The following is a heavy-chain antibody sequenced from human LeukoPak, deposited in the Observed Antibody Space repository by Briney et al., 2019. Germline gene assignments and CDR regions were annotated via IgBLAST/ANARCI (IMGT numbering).Heavy chain of an antibody. CDR2: ISGSGGST. J-gene: IGHJ3*02. D-gene: IGHD3-3*01. V-gene: IGHV3-23*01. Sequence: PGGSLRLSCAASGFTFSSNAMSWVRQAPGKGLEWVSAISGSGGSTYYADSVKGRFTISRDNSKNTLYLQMNSLRAEDTAVYYCVISHDFWSGYPNDAFDIWGQGTMVTVSS. CDR1: GFTFSSNA. CDR3: VISHDFWSGYPNDAFDI.